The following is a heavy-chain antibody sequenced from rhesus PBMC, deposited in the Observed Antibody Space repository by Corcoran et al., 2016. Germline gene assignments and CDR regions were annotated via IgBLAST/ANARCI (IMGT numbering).Heavy chain of an antibody. Sequence: QVTLKESGPALVKPTQTLTLTCPFSGFSISTSGMGVCWIRQPPGKALEWLALIHWDDDKYDSTSLKSRLTISKDTSKNQVVLTMTKMDPVDTATYYCARRRGVAAPFDYWGQGVLVTVSS. D-gene: IGHD2-33*01. J-gene: IGHJ4*01. CDR2: IHWDDDK. V-gene: IGHV2-174*01. CDR1: GFSISTSGMG. CDR3: ARRRGVAAPFDY.